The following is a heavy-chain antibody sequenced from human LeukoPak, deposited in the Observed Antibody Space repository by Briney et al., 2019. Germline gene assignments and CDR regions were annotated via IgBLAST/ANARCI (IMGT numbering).Heavy chain of an antibody. Sequence: SETLSLTCTVSGGSFSSYYWSWIRQPPGKGLEWIGYISYSGSTSYSPPLKSRVTISADTSRNQFSLNVSPVTAADTAVYYCARGGTTVTPGLLWFDPWGQGTLVTVSS. CDR3: ARGGTTVTPGLLWFDP. CDR2: ISYSGST. D-gene: IGHD4-17*01. CDR1: GGSFSSYY. V-gene: IGHV4-59*08. J-gene: IGHJ5*02.